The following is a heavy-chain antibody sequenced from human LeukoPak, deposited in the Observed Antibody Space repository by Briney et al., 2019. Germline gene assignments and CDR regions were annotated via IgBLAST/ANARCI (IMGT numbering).Heavy chain of an antibody. Sequence: SVKVSCKTSGFSFNSSAIHWVRQARGQCLEWIGWIVVGSGNTNYAQKFQERVTITRDMSTTTAYMELNSVRSDDTAVYYCAAAEVAGTNWGQGTLVTVSS. CDR2: IVVGSGNT. CDR3: AAAEVAGTN. CDR1: GFSFNSSA. D-gene: IGHD1/OR15-1a*01. V-gene: IGHV1-58*02. J-gene: IGHJ4*02.